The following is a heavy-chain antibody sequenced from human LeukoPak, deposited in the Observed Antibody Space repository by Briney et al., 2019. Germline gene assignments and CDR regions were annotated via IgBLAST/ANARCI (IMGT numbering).Heavy chain of an antibody. V-gene: IGHV4-39*01. CDR1: GGSISSSSYY. CDR2: IYYSGST. J-gene: IGHJ5*02. CDR3: ARLLDWFDP. Sequence: SETLSLTCTLSGGSISSSSYYWGWIRQPPGKGLEWIGSIYYSGSTYYNPSLKSRVTISVDTSKNQFSLKLSSVTAADTAVYYCARLLDWFDPWGQGTLVTVSS.